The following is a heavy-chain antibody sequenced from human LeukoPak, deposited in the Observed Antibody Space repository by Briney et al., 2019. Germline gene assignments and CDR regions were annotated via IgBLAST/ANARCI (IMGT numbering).Heavy chain of an antibody. CDR2: ISSSSSYI. CDR3: ASTLYCSSTSCSGPYNWFDP. V-gene: IGHV3-21*01. CDR1: GFTFSSYS. D-gene: IGHD2-2*01. Sequence: PGGSLRLSCAASGFTFSSYSMSWVRQAPGKGLEWVSSISSSSSYIYYADSVKGRFTISRDNAKNSLYLQMNSLRAEDTAVYYCASTLYCSSTSCSGPYNWFDPWGQGTLVTVSS. J-gene: IGHJ5*02.